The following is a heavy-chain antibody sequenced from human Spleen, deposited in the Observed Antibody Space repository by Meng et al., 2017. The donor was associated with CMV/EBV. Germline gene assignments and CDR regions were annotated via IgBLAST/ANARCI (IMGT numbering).Heavy chain of an antibody. CDR3: ARDLGGDFWSGYASGMDV. CDR2: IFYSGSI. V-gene: IGHV4-59*01. Sequence: GSLRLSCSVSGGSISSYYWSWIRQPPGKGLEWIGYIFYSGSINYNPSLKSRVTISVDTSKNQFSLKLSSVTAADTAVYYCARDLGGDFWSGYASGMDVWGQGTTVTVSS. D-gene: IGHD3-3*01. CDR1: GGSISSYY. J-gene: IGHJ6*02.